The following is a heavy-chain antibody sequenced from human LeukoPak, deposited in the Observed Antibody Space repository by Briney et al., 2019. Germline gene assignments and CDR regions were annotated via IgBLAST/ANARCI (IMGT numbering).Heavy chain of an antibody. CDR2: IYYTGST. V-gene: IGHV4-39*01. J-gene: IGHJ1*01. CDR1: GGPLTRSLSY. D-gene: IGHD6-13*01. Sequence: SETLSLTCTVSGGPLTRSLSYWGWIRRPPGKGLEWIGNIYYTGSTDYSPSFESRAAMSVDTSKNQFSLQLRSVTAADTAVYYCARHGGYSSPYLHWGQGTLVTVSS. CDR3: ARHGGYSSPYLH.